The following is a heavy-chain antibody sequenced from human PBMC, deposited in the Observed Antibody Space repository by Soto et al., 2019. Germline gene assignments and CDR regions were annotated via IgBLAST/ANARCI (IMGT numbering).Heavy chain of an antibody. CDR2: IYYSGST. V-gene: IGHV4-30-4*01. CDR3: ARGFHDGRGYYVFAFDS. D-gene: IGHD3-22*01. Sequence: SETLSLTCTVSGGSISSGDYYWSLIRQPPGKGLEWIGYIYYSGSTYYNPSLKSRVTISVDTSKNQFSLKLNSVTAADTAVYYCARGFHDGRGYYVFAFDSWGQGTLVTRLL. J-gene: IGHJ4*02. CDR1: GGSISSGDYY.